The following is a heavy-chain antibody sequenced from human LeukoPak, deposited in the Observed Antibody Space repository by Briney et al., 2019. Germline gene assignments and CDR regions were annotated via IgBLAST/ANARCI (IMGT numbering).Heavy chain of an antibody. CDR2: IYYSGST. D-gene: IGHD3-9*01. J-gene: IGHJ4*02. V-gene: IGHV4-39*01. CDR1: GGSISSSSYY. CDR3: ACGPYYDILTGIHDY. Sequence: SETLSLTCTVSGGSISSSSYYWGWIRHPPGKGLEWIGSIYYSGSTYYNPSLKSRVTISVDTSKNQFSLKLSSVTAADTAVYYCACGPYYDILTGIHDYWGQGTLVTVSS.